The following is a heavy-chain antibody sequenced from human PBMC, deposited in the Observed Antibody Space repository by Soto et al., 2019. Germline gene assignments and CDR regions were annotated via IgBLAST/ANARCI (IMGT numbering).Heavy chain of an antibody. Sequence: SETLSLTCTVSGGSISSYYWSWIRQPPGKGLEWTGYIYYSGSTNYNPSLKSRVTISVDTSKNQFSLKLSSVTAADTAVYYCARDSGIAAAGTISYFDYWGQGTLVTVSS. J-gene: IGHJ4*02. D-gene: IGHD6-13*01. CDR2: IYYSGST. CDR1: GGSISSYY. V-gene: IGHV4-59*01. CDR3: ARDSGIAAAGTISYFDY.